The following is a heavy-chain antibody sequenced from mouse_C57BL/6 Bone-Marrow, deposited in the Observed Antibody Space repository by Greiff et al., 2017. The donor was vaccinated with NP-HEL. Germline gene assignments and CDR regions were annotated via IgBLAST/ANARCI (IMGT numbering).Heavy chain of an antibody. J-gene: IGHJ3*01. V-gene: IGHV1-50*01. CDR3: AKGLRAWFAY. CDR1: GYTFTSYW. D-gene: IGHD1-1*01. CDR2: IDPSDSYT. Sequence: QVQLQQPGAELVKPGASVKLSCKASGYTFTSYWMQWVKQRPGQGLEWIGEIDPSDSYTNYNQKFKGKATLTVDTSSSTAYMQLSSLTSEDSAVYCCAKGLRAWFAYWGQGTLVTVSA.